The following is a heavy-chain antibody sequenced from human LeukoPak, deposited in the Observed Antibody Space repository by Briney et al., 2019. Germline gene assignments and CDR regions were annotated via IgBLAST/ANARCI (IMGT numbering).Heavy chain of an antibody. CDR3: ARADDYGDYYFGY. CDR1: GGSISTYY. D-gene: IGHD4-17*01. Sequence: SETLSLTCTLSGGSISTYYWSWIRQPPGKGLEWIGYIYHSGSTNYNPSLKSRVTISVDTSKNQFSLKLSSVTAADTAVYYCARADDYGDYYFGYWGQGTLVTVSS. J-gene: IGHJ4*02. V-gene: IGHV4-59*01. CDR2: IYHSGST.